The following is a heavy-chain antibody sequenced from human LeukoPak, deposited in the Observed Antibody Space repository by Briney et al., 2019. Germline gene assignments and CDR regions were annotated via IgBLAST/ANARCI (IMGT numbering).Heavy chain of an antibody. J-gene: IGHJ4*02. CDR1: GFTFSSYW. D-gene: IGHD6-19*01. Sequence: GGSLRLSCAASGFTFSSYWMSWVRQAPGKGLEWVANIKQDGSEKYYVDSVKGRFTISRDNAKNSLYLQMNSLRAEDTAVYYCARSTSVAGTSTLVDYWGQGTLVTVSS. CDR2: IKQDGSEK. CDR3: ARSTSVAGTSTLVDY. V-gene: IGHV3-7*03.